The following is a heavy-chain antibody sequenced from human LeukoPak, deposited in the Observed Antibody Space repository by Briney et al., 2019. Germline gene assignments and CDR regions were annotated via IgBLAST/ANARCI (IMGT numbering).Heavy chain of an antibody. J-gene: IGHJ3*02. CDR2: IYSGGST. CDR3: ARATVVTPEAFDI. V-gene: IGHV3-53*01. CDR1: GFTFSSYW. Sequence: GGSLRLSCTASGFTFSSYWMHWVRQAPGKGLEWVSVIYSGGSTYYADSVKGRFTISRDNSKNTLYLQMNSLRAEDTAVYYCARATVVTPEAFDIWGQGTMVTVSS. D-gene: IGHD4-23*01.